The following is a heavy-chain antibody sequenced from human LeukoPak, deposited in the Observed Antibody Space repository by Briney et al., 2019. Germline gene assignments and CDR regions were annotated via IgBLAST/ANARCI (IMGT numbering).Heavy chain of an antibody. CDR1: GFTFSSYS. D-gene: IGHD6-19*01. V-gene: IGHV3-48*01. CDR2: ISSSSSTI. CDR3: ARDRTIAVATWDY. Sequence: GGSLRLSCAASGFTFSSYSMNWVRQAPGKGLEWVSYISSSSSTIYYADSVKGRFTISRDNAKNSLYLQMDSLRAEDTAVYYCARDRTIAVATWDYWGQGTLVTVSS. J-gene: IGHJ4*02.